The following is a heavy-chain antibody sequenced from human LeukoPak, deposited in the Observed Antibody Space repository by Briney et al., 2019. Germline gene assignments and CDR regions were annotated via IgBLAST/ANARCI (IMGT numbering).Heavy chain of an antibody. CDR1: GFTFSSYA. CDR2: ISYDGSNQ. V-gene: IGHV3-30-3*01. Sequence: GGSLRLSCPASGFTFSSYAMHWVRQAPGKGLEWVAVISYDGSNQNYADSVKDRFTTSRDNSKNTLYLQVNSLRAEDTAVYYCARPIRGYSYGYQYYWGQGTLVTVSS. CDR3: ARPIRGYSYGYQYY. J-gene: IGHJ4*02. D-gene: IGHD5-18*01.